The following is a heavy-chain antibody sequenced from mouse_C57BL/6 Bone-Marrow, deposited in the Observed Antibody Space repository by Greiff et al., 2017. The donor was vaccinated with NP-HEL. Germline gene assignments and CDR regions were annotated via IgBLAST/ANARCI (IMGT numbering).Heavy chain of an antibody. Sequence: EVQGVESGGGLVKPGGSLKLSCAASGFTFSSYAMSWVRQTPEKRLEWVATISDGGSYTYYPDNVKGRFTISRDNAKNNLYLQMSHLKSEDTAMYYCAVLPRYWYFDVWGTGTTVTVSS. CDR1: GFTFSSYA. V-gene: IGHV5-4*01. CDR3: AVLPRYWYFDV. CDR2: ISDGGSYT. J-gene: IGHJ1*03.